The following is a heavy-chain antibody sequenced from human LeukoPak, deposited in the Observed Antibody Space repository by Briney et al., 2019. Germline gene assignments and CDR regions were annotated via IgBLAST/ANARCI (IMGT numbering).Heavy chain of an antibody. V-gene: IGHV3-43*02. J-gene: IGHJ4*02. Sequence: GESLKISCAASGFTFDDYAMHWVRQGPGKSLEWVSLINENGDIAYYGDSVRGRFTVSRDNAKNSLYLQMNSLTTEDTALYYCANARGEPNFDYWGQGTLVTVSS. CDR3: ANARGEPNFDY. CDR2: INENGDIA. CDR1: GFTFDDYA. D-gene: IGHD1-26*01.